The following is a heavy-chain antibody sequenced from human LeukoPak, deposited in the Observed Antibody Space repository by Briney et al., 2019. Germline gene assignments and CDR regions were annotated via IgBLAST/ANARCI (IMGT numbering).Heavy chain of an antibody. D-gene: IGHD3-10*01. CDR1: GGSISSYY. V-gene: IGHV4-59*08. CDR3: ARSDYGSGNYYSRFQH. CDR2: IYYSGST. J-gene: IGHJ1*01. Sequence: SETLSLTCTVSGGSISSYYWSWIRQPPGKGLEWIGYIYYSGSTNYNPSLKSRVTISLDTSKNQFSLKLSSVTAADTAVYYCARSDYGSGNYYSRFQHWGQGTLVTVSS.